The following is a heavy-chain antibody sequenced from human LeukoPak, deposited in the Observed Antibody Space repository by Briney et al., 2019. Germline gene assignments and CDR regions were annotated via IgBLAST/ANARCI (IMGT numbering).Heavy chain of an antibody. CDR2: ISSSGSTI. Sequence: PGGSLRLSCAASGFTFSSYEMNWVRQAPGKGLEWVSYISSSGSTIYYADSVKGRFTISRDNAKNSLYLQMNSLRAEDTAVYYCARGGYSYGPGYYYYGMDVWGRGTTVTVSS. J-gene: IGHJ6*02. V-gene: IGHV3-48*03. CDR1: GFTFSSYE. CDR3: ARGGYSYGPGYYYYGMDV. D-gene: IGHD5-18*01.